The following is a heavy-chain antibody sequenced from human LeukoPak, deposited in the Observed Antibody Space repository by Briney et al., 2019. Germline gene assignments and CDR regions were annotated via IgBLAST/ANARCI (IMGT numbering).Heavy chain of an antibody. J-gene: IGHJ4*02. CDR2: FDPEDDEA. CDR1: GYSLSELS. V-gene: IGHV1-24*01. CDR3: ATDVTGTAPYDF. D-gene: IGHD1-1*01. Sequence: ASVKVSCTVSGYSLSELSIHWVRQAPGKGLEWMGGFDPEDDEAIYAQSLQGRVTMTEDTSTDTAYMELSGLTSDDAAVYYCATDVTGTAPYDFWGQGTLVTVSS.